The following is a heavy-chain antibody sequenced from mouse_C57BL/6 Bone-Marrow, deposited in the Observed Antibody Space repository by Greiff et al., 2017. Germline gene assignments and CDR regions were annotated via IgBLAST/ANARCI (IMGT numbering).Heavy chain of an antibody. Sequence: QLKQSGPELVKPGASVKLSCKASGYTFTSYDINWVKQRPGQGLEGIGWIDPRDGSTKYNEKCKGKATLTVGTSSSTAYMELHSLTSEDSAVYFCARLEFDGSSGDWYFDVWGTGTTVTVSS. CDR2: IDPRDGST. V-gene: IGHV1-85*01. CDR1: GYTFTSYD. CDR3: ARLEFDGSSGDWYFDV. J-gene: IGHJ1*03. D-gene: IGHD1-1*01.